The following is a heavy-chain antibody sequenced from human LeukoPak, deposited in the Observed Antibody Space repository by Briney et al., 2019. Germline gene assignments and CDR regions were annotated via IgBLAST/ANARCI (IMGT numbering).Heavy chain of an antibody. Sequence: SETLSLTCTVSGGSMNINNYYWAWIRQPPGKGLEWIGSIYYSGSNYYNPSLKSRVTISVDTSKNQFSLRLSSVTAADTAVYYCARGRWELLRVEYFDYWGQGTLVTVSS. CDR1: GGSMNINNYY. D-gene: IGHD1-26*01. V-gene: IGHV4-39*07. CDR2: IYYSGSN. CDR3: ARGRWELLRVEYFDY. J-gene: IGHJ4*02.